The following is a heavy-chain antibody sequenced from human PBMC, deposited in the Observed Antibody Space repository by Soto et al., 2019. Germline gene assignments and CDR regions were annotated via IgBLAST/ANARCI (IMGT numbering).Heavy chain of an antibody. Sequence: GGSLRLSCAASGFTFSNAWMNWVRQAPGKGLEWVGRIKSKTDGGTTDYAAPVKGRFTISRDDSKNTLYLQMNSLKTEDTAVYYCTTDISFLGYCSSTSCYGLVFDYWGQGTLVTVSS. D-gene: IGHD2-2*01. J-gene: IGHJ4*02. V-gene: IGHV3-15*07. CDR1: GFTFSNAW. CDR3: TTDISFLGYCSSTSCYGLVFDY. CDR2: IKSKTDGGTT.